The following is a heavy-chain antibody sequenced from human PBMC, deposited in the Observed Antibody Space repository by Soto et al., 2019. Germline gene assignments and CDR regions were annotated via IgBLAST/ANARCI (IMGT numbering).Heavy chain of an antibody. Sequence: ASVKVSCKASGYTFTSYYMHWVRQAPGQGLEWMGIINPSGGSTSYAQKFQGRVTMTRDTSTSTVSLRLMSVTAADTAVYFCARAPGGVTYLKVWGQGTLVTVSS. V-gene: IGHV1-46*01. CDR2: INPSGGST. J-gene: IGHJ4*02. CDR1: GYTFTSYY. CDR3: ARAPGGVTYLKV. D-gene: IGHD5-18*01.